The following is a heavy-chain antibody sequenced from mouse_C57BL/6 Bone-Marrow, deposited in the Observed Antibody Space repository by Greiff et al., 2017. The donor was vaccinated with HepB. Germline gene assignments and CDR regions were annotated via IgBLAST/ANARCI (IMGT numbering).Heavy chain of an antibody. CDR3: ARSSWEDAMDY. J-gene: IGHJ4*01. CDR2: INPNNGGT. V-gene: IGHV1-26*01. D-gene: IGHD4-1*01. Sequence: EVQLQQSGPELVKPGASVKISCKASGYTFTDYYMNWVKQSHGKSLEWIGDINPNNGGTSYNQKFKGKATLTVDKSSSTAYMELRSLTSEDSAVYYCARSSWEDAMDYWGQGTSVTVSS. CDR1: GYTFTDYY.